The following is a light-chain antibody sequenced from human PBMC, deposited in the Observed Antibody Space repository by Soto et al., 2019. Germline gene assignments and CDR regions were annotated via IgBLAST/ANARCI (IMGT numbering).Light chain of an antibody. Sequence: DIQMTQSPSSLSASVGDRVTITCRASQSISSYLNWYQQKPGKAPKLLIYAASSLQSGVLSRFSGSGSGTDFTLTISNLQPEDFATYYCQQSYSTPRTFGQGTKVDIK. CDR1: QSISSY. CDR3: QQSYSTPRT. CDR2: AAS. J-gene: IGKJ1*01. V-gene: IGKV1-39*01.